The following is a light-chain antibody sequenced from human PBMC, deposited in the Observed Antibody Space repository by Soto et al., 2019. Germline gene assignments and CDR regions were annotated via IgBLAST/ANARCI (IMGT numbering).Light chain of an antibody. CDR3: QQYNNWPPWT. Sequence: EIVMTESPSTLSVSKGERATLSCRASQSVSSNLAWYQQKPGQAPRLLIYGASTRATGIPARFSGTGSGTEFTLTISSLQSEDFAVYYCQQYNNWPPWTFGQVTKV. CDR2: GAS. V-gene: IGKV3-15*01. J-gene: IGKJ1*01. CDR1: QSVSSN.